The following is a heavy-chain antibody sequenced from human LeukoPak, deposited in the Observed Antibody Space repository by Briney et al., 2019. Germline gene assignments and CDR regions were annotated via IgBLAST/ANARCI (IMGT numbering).Heavy chain of an antibody. CDR2: IYYSGST. Sequence: PSETLSLTCTVSGGSISSTSYYWGWIRQPPGKGLEWIGSIYYSGSTYYNPSLKSRVTISVDTSKNQFSLKLSSVTAADTAVYYCARGFFRWYSSSSGPGDGFDPWGQGTLVTVSS. D-gene: IGHD6-6*01. CDR1: GGSISSTSYY. CDR3: ARGFFRWYSSSSGPGDGFDP. V-gene: IGHV4-39*07. J-gene: IGHJ5*02.